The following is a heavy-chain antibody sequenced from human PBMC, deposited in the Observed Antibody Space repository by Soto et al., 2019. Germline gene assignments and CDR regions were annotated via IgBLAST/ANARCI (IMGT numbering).Heavy chain of an antibody. Sequence: PSETLSLTCSVSNSSISAFYWTWLRQPPGKILEWIGYIHYSGRTDYNPSLTSRATMSVDTSKKQFSLNLKSITAADTAVYYCVRVGVGIGNHFDSWGRGTLVTVSS. V-gene: IGHV4-59*12. J-gene: IGHJ4*02. D-gene: IGHD1-26*01. CDR3: VRVGVGIGNHFDS. CDR1: NSSISAFY. CDR2: IHYSGRT.